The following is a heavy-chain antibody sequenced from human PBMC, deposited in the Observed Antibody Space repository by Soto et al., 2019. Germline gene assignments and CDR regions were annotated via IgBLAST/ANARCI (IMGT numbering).Heavy chain of an antibody. Sequence: PVGSLRLSCVVSGFTCSGAWMTWVRHAPGKRLNYVGRIKKKIDREPTHYAAPVKGRFTISRDDSKSTLYLQMNSLRTEDTAMYYCTIGTGLTEFDSSGLGALVTVSS. J-gene: IGHJ4*02. CDR2: IKKKIDREPT. D-gene: IGHD1-1*01. CDR3: TIGTGLTEFDS. CDR1: GFTCSGAW. V-gene: IGHV3-15*01.